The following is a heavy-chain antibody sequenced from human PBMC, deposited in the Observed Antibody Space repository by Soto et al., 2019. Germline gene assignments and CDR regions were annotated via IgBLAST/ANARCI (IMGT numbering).Heavy chain of an antibody. D-gene: IGHD6-13*01. Sequence: QVQLQQWGAGLLKPSETLSLTCAVYGGSFSGYYWSWIRQPPGKGLEWIGEINQSGSTNYNPSPKTPVTISGDTSNTQVSLKRTSGTAADTAGYYCAREGIFAAAGTTPGWFDPWGQGTLVTVSS. V-gene: IGHV4-34*01. J-gene: IGHJ5*02. CDR2: INQSGST. CDR3: AREGIFAAAGTTPGWFDP. CDR1: GGSFSGYY.